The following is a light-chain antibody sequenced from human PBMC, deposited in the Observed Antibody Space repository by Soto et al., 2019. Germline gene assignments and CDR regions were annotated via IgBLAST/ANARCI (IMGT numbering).Light chain of an antibody. V-gene: IGLV1-47*01. CDR1: RSNIGSNH. J-gene: IGLJ2*01. Sequence: QSVLTQPPSVSATPGQRVTIACSGGRSNIGSNHVYWYQHLPGTAPKLVIFRNDQRPSGVPDRFSGSKSGTSASLAISGLRSDDEAVYYCATWDDSLRAVYFGGGTKLTVL. CDR3: ATWDDSLRAVY. CDR2: RND.